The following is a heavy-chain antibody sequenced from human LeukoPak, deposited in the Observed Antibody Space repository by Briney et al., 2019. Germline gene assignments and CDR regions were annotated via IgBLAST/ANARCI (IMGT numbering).Heavy chain of an antibody. V-gene: IGHV3-30*04. D-gene: IGHD5-18*01. CDR3: ARRRGYSGFDY. J-gene: IGHJ4*02. CDR2: ISYDGSNK. CDR1: GFTFSSYA. Sequence: GRSLRLSCAASGFTFSSYAMHWVRQAPGKGLEWVAVISYDGSNKYYADSVKGRFTISRDNAKNSLYLQMNSLRAEDTAVYYCARRRGYSGFDYWGQGTLVTVSS.